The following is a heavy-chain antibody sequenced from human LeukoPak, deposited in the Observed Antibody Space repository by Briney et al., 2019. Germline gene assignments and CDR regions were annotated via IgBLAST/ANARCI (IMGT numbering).Heavy chain of an antibody. CDR1: GGSISSSNYY. Sequence: SETLSLTCTVSGGSISSSNYYWGWIRQPPGKGLEWIGSIYYSGSTYYNPSLKSRVTISVDTSKNQFSLRLSSVTAADTAVYYCARQGYWSGYFVFDSWGQGTLVTVSS. CDR3: ARQGYWSGYFVFDS. J-gene: IGHJ4*02. CDR2: IYYSGST. D-gene: IGHD3-3*01. V-gene: IGHV4-39*01.